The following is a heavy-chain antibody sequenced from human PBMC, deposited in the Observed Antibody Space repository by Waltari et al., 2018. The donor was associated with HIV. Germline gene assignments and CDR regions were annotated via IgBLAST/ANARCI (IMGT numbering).Heavy chain of an antibody. CDR3: ARGKAAAGAAAGNDY. Sequence: QVQLVQSGAEVKKPGASVKVSCKASGYTLTGYYMHWVPPAPGQGLEWMGWINPNSGGTNYAQKFQGRVTMTRDTSISTAYMELSRLRSDDTAVYYCARGKAAAGAAAGNDYWGQGTLVTVSS. D-gene: IGHD6-13*01. V-gene: IGHV1-2*02. CDR2: INPNSGGT. J-gene: IGHJ4*02. CDR1: GYTLTGYY.